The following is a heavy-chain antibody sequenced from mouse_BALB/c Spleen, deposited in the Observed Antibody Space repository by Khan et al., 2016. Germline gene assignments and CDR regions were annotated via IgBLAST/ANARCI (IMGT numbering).Heavy chain of an antibody. D-gene: IGHD3-2*01. CDR2: ISYSGST. Sequence: EVQLQESGPGLVKPSQSLSLTCTVTGYSITSDYAWNWLRQFPGNKLEWMGYISYSGSTSYNPSLKSRISITRDTSKNQFFLQLNSVTTEDTATYYWARRGTARATPCAYWGQGTLGTVSA. CDR1: GYSITSDYA. V-gene: IGHV3-2*02. J-gene: IGHJ3*01. CDR3: ARRGTARATPCAY.